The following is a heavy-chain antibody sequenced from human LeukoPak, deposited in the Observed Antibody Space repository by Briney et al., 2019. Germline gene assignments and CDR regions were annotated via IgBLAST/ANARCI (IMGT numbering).Heavy chain of an antibody. CDR1: GGSISSGSYY. CDR2: IYTSGST. V-gene: IGHV4-61*02. J-gene: IGHJ5*02. Sequence: SETLSLTCTVSGGSISSGSYYWSWIRQPAGKGLEWIGRIYTSGSTNYNPSLKSRVTISVDTSKNQFSLKLSSVTAADTAVYYCARDLDWFDPWGQGTLVTVSS. CDR3: ARDLDWFDP.